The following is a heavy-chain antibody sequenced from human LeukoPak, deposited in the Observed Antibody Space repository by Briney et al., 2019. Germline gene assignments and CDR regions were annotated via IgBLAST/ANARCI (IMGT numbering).Heavy chain of an antibody. CDR1: GFRFTSYA. CDR2: IRPSGEAT. Sequence: GSLRLSCAASGFRFTSYAMTWVRQVPGKGLEWVSAIRPSGEATFYADSVKGRFTVSRDNSKNTLYLQMNSLRAEDTALYYCAREGPDMTASHFDYWGQGTLVTVSS. V-gene: IGHV3-23*01. J-gene: IGHJ4*02. D-gene: IGHD2-21*02. CDR3: AREGPDMTASHFDY.